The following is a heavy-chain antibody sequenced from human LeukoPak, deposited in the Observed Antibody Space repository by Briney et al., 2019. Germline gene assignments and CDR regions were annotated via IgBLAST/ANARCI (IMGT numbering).Heavy chain of an antibody. Sequence: GGSLRLSCAASGFTFSSYSMNWVRQAPGKGLEWVSYISSSSSTIYYADSVKGRFTISRDNAKNSLYLQMNSLRAEDTAVYYCAYQGEFRAFDYWGQGTRSPSPQ. D-gene: IGHD3-10*01. V-gene: IGHV3-48*01. J-gene: IGHJ4*02. CDR2: ISSSSSTI. CDR1: GFTFSSYS. CDR3: AYQGEFRAFDY.